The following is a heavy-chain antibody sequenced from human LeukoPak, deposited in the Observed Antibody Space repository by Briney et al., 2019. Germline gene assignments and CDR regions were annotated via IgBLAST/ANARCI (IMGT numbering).Heavy chain of an antibody. J-gene: IGHJ4*02. V-gene: IGHV1-8*01. CDR3: ARGSIAAAAPEGY. CDR2: MNTNSGNT. D-gene: IGHD6-13*01. Sequence: EASVKVSCKASGYTFTSYDINWVRQATGQGLEWMGWMNTNSGNTGYAQKFQGRVTMTRNTSISTAYMELSSLRSEDTAVYYCARGSIAAAAPEGYWGQGTLVTVSS. CDR1: GYTFTSYD.